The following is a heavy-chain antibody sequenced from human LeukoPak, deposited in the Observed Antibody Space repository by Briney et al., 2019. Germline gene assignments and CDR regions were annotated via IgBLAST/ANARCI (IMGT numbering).Heavy chain of an antibody. D-gene: IGHD7-27*01. Sequence: GASVKVSCKASGFTLTDHYMHWVRQAPGQGLEWMGWINGKRGDTNYAQNFQDRVTMTRDTSTSTVYMELSRLTVDDTAVYYCARDHDWGVDYWGQGTLVTVSS. V-gene: IGHV1-2*02. CDR3: ARDHDWGVDY. CDR2: INGKRGDT. CDR1: GFTLTDHY. J-gene: IGHJ4*02.